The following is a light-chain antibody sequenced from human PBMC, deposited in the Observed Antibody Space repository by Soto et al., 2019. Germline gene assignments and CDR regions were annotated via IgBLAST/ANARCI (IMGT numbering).Light chain of an antibody. CDR3: AAWDDSLSGVL. CDR1: SSNIGSNY. V-gene: IGLV1-47*01. J-gene: IGLJ2*01. Sequence: QSVLTQPPSASGTPGQRVTISCSGSSSNIGSNYVYWYQQLPATAPKLLIYRSTRRSSGVPDRFSGSKSGTSASLAISGLRSEVEADYSRAAWDDSLSGVLFGGGTKLTVL. CDR2: RST.